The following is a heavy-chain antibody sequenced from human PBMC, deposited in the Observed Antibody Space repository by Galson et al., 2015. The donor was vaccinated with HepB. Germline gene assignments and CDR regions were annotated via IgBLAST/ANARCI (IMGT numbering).Heavy chain of an antibody. CDR3: VKGYTSSCYAPLDY. CDR1: RFTFSSYA. D-gene: IGHD6-13*01. Sequence: SLRLSCAASRFTFSSYAMHWVRQPPGKGLQFVSSISLNGDNTYYGDSVKGRFTISRDNSKNTLYLQLSNLRTEDTAVYYCVKGYTSSCYAPLDYWGQGTLVTVSS. CDR2: ISLNGDNT. J-gene: IGHJ4*02. V-gene: IGHV3-64D*06.